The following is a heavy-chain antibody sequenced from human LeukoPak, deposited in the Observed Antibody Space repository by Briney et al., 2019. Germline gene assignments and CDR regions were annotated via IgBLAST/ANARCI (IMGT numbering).Heavy chain of an antibody. CDR2: IIPIFGTA. CDR1: GGTFSSYA. CDR3: ARERYCSSTSCYTTFYYYGMDV. D-gene: IGHD2-2*02. J-gene: IGHJ6*02. Sequence: SVKVSRKASGGTFSSYAISWVRQAPGQGLEWMGGIIPIFGTANYAQKFQGRVTITADESTSTAYMELSSLRSEDTAVYYCARERYCSSTSCYTTFYYYGMDVWGQGTTVTVSS. V-gene: IGHV1-69*13.